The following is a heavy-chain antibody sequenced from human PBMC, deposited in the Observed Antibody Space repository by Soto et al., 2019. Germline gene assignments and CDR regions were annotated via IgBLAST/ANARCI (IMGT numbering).Heavy chain of an antibody. CDR1: GFTFNAYS. D-gene: IGHD1-1*01. V-gene: IGHV3-23*01. CDR3: ARPDGATYNFRY. J-gene: IGHJ4*02. CDR2: ISTTGGST. Sequence: DVQLLESGGRVVQPGGSLRLSCAASGFTFNAYSLSWVRQAPGKGLEWVSAISTTGGSTYYADSVKGRFTISRDNSQNTLSLQMNSLRAEDTAVYYCARPDGATYNFRYWGQGTLVTVSS.